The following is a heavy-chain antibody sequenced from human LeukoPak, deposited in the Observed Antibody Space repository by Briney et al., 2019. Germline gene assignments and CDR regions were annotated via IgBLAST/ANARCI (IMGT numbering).Heavy chain of an antibody. J-gene: IGHJ6*03. CDR3: AKTGFQWGEYFYYMDV. D-gene: IGHD1-14*01. CDR1: GFTFSNYA. CDR2: IRNDGNEI. V-gene: IGHV3-30*02. Sequence: GGSLRLSCAASGFTFSNYAMHWVRQAPGKGLEWVAFIRNDGNEIFYADSVKGRFTISRDNSRDTLYFQMNSLIYEDTAVYYCAKTGFQWGEYFYYMDVWGKGTTVTVSS.